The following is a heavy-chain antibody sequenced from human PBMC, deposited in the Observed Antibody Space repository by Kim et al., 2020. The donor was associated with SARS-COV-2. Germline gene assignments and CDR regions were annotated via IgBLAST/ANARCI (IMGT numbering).Heavy chain of an antibody. CDR2: VSANGASR. CDR3: AQLMHVRVAAADFFH. Sequence: GGSLRLSCAASGFTFSDHAMSWVRQAPGKGLEWVSTVSANGASRHYADSVKGRFSISRDNSKSTLSLQLTSLRAEDTALYYCAQLMHVRVAAADFFHWG. D-gene: IGHD3-10*02. V-gene: IGHV3-23*01. J-gene: IGHJ1*01. CDR1: GFTFSDHA.